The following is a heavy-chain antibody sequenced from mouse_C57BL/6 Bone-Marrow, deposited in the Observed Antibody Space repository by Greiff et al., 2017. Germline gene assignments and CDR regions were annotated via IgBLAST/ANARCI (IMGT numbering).Heavy chain of an antibody. CDR2: ISGGGGNT. CDR1: GFTFSSST. D-gene: IGHD1-1*01. Sequence: EVMLVASGGGLVKPGGSLKLSCAASGFTFSSSTMSWVRQTPEKRLEWVATISGGGGNTYYPDSVKGRFTISRDNAKNTLYLQMSSLRSEDTALYYCSRRVLLLRYFDVWGTGTTVTVSS. CDR3: SRRVLLLRYFDV. V-gene: IGHV5-9*01. J-gene: IGHJ1*03.